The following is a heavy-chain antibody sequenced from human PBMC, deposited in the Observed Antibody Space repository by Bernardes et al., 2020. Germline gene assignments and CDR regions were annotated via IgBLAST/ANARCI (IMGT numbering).Heavy chain of an antibody. CDR2: IKTDGSGT. D-gene: IGHD6-19*01. CDR3: ARGGEQWLSSNNWFDP. J-gene: IGHJ5*02. V-gene: IGHV3-74*01. Sequence: GGSLRLSCAASGFTFSSYWMHWVRQAPGKGLVWVSRIKTDGSGTSYADSVKGRFTISRDNSKNTLYLQMNSLRAEDTAVYYCARGGEQWLSSNNWFDPWGQGTLVTVSS. CDR1: GFTFSSYW.